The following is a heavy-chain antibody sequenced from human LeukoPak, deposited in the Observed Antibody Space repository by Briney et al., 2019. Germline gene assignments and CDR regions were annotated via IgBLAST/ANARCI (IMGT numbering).Heavy chain of an antibody. J-gene: IGHJ4*02. CDR3: ARDFRDSVRGPGGD. CDR2: ISAYNGNT. D-gene: IGHD3-10*01. V-gene: IGHV1-18*01. CDR1: GYTFTSYG. Sequence: GASVKVSCKASGYTFTSYGISWVRQAPGQGLEWMGWISAYNGNTNYAQKLQGRVTMTTDTSTSTAYMELRSLRSDDTAVYYCARDFRDSVRGPGGDWGQGTLVTVSS.